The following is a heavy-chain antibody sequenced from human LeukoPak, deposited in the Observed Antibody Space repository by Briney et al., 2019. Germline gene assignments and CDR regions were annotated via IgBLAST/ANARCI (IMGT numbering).Heavy chain of an antibody. D-gene: IGHD6-13*01. V-gene: IGHV3-33*08. J-gene: IGHJ4*02. CDR2: IWYGGSNK. CDR3: ASLKMSYSRIRPFDY. Sequence: PGGSLRLSCAASGFTFSSYGMHWVRQAPGKGLEWVAVIWYGGSNKYYADSVKGRFTISRDNSKNTLYLQMNSLRAEDTAVYYCASLKMSYSRIRPFDYWGQGTLVTVSS. CDR1: GFTFSSYG.